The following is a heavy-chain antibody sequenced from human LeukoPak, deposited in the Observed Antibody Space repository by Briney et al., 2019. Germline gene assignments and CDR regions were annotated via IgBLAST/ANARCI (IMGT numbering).Heavy chain of an antibody. CDR3: ARHGMRVAARPNYFDY. CDR2: IYPDDSDT. CDR1: GYSFTNYW. J-gene: IGHJ4*02. Sequence: GESLKISCKGSGYSFTNYWIGWGRQMPGKGLEWMGMIYPDDSDTRYSPSFEGQVIISGDKSISTAYLQWSSLKASDTAMYYCARHGMRVAARPNYFDYWGQGTLVTVSS. D-gene: IGHD6-6*01. V-gene: IGHV5-51*01.